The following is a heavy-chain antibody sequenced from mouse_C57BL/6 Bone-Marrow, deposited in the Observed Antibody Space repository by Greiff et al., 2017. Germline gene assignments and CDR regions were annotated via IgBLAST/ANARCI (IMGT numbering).Heavy chain of an antibody. CDR2: IRNKANGYTK. CDR1: GFTFTDYY. V-gene: IGHV7-3*01. D-gene: IGHD2-1*01. Sequence: EVKVVESGGGLVQPGGSLSLSCAASGFTFTDYYMSWVRQPPGKALEWLGFIRNKANGYTKEYSASVMGRFTISRDNSQSILDLQKNALRTEDSATYYCARYSYGNYVISYWGQGTTLTVSS. CDR3: ARYSYGNYVISY. J-gene: IGHJ2*01.